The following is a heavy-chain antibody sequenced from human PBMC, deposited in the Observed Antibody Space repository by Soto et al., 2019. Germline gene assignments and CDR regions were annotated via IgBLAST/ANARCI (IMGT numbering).Heavy chain of an antibody. J-gene: IGHJ4*02. CDR1: GFTFTDYY. V-gene: IGHV3-11*01. CDR3: ARDWSGYRFDY. D-gene: IGHD3-3*01. Sequence: SLRLSCAASGFTFTDYYLSWIRQAPGKGLEWVSYIGSGRSTIYYADSVMGRFTISRDNAKNLVYLQMNSLRAEDTAVYYCARDWSGYRFDYWGQGTPVTVSS. CDR2: IGSGRSTI.